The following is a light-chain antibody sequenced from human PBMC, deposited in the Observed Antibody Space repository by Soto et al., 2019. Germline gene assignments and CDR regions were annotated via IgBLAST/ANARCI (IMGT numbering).Light chain of an antibody. CDR1: QTVRNN. V-gene: IGKV3-15*01. CDR2: GAS. J-gene: IGKJ1*01. Sequence: EIVMTQSPATLSVSPGERVTLSCRTSQTVRNNLAWYQQKPGLPPSLLIYGASSGAAGIPGRFSGSGSGTEFTLSISSLQSEDFAVYYCQQYNDWPRTFGQGTKVDIK. CDR3: QQYNDWPRT.